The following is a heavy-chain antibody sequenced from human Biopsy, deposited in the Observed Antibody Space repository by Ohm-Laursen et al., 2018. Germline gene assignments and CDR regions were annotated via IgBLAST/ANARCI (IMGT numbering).Heavy chain of an antibody. V-gene: IGHV4-59*01. D-gene: IGHD7-27*01. CDR3: ARLTGDPSY. Sequence: PGTLSLTCSVSGGSIISYYWNWIRQSPGKGLEWIGFIYYTGHTNYNPSLKSRATISVDTSKNQFSLKVISVTAADTAVYYCARLTGDPSYWGQGILVTVSS. J-gene: IGHJ4*02. CDR2: IYYTGHT. CDR1: GGSIISYY.